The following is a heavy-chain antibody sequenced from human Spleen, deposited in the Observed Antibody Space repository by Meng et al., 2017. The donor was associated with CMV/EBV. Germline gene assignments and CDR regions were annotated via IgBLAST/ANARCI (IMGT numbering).Heavy chain of an antibody. D-gene: IGHD2-2*02. J-gene: IGHJ5*02. CDR2: INHSGST. CDR3: ARALVVVVPAAIRGYNWFDP. Sequence: SFSGYYWSWIRQPPGKGLEWIGEINHSGSTKYNPSLKSRVTISVDTSKNQFSLKLSSVTAADTAVYYCARALVVVVPAAIRGYNWFDPWGQGTLVTVSS. V-gene: IGHV4-34*01. CDR1: SFSGYY.